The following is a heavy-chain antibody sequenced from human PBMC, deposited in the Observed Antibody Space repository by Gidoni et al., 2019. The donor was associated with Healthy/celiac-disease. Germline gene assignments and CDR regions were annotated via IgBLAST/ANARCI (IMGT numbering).Heavy chain of an antibody. J-gene: IGHJ4*02. D-gene: IGHD3-22*01. CDR2: IIPILGIA. V-gene: IGHV1-69*08. Sequence: QVQLVQSGAEVKTPGSSVTVSCKASGGSFSSYTISWVRQAPGQGLEWMGRIIPILGIANYAQKFQGRVTITADKSTSTAYMELSSLRSEDTAVYYCAREWGYDSSGFDYWGQGTLVTVSS. CDR3: AREWGYDSSGFDY. CDR1: GGSFSSYT.